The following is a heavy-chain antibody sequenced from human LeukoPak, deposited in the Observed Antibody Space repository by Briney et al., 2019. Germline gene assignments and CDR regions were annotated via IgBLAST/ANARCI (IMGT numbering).Heavy chain of an antibody. J-gene: IGHJ4*02. D-gene: IGHD6-19*01. CDR2: ISYDGSNK. V-gene: IGHV3-30-3*01. CDR1: GFTFSSYA. CDR3: ARVPGYSSGWYYFDY. Sequence: GGSLRLSCAASGFTFSSYAMHWVRQAPGKGLEWVAVISYDGSNKYYADSVKGRFTISRDNSKNTLYLQMNSLRAEDTAVYYCARVPGYSSGWYYFDYWGQGTLVTVSS.